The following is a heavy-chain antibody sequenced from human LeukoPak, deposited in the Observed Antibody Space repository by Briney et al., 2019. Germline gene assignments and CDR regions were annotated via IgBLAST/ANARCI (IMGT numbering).Heavy chain of an antibody. D-gene: IGHD1-7*01. CDR1: GGTFSSYA. CDR2: IIPIFGTA. Sequence: ASVKVSCKASGGTFSSYAISWVRQAPGQGLEWMGGIIPIFGTANYAQKFQGRVTITTDESTSTAYMELSSLRSEDTAVYYCARDPAMGTDADASHIWGQGTMVTVSS. CDR3: ARDPAMGTDADASHI. J-gene: IGHJ3*02. V-gene: IGHV1-69*05.